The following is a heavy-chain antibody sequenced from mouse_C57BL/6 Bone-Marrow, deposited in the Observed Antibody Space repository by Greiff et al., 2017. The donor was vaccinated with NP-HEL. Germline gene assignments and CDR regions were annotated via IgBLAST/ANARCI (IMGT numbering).Heavy chain of an antibody. Sequence: VQLQQSGPELVKPGASVKISCKASGYTFTDYYMNWVKQSHGKSLEWIGDINPNNGGTSYNQKFKGKATLTVDKSSSPAYMELRSLTSEDSAVYYCARDDYDYFDYWGQGTTLTVSS. CDR2: INPNNGGT. V-gene: IGHV1-26*01. D-gene: IGHD2-4*01. CDR3: ARDDYDYFDY. CDR1: GYTFTDYY. J-gene: IGHJ2*01.